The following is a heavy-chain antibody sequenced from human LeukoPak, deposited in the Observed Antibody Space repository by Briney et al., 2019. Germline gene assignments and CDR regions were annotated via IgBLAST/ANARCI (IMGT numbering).Heavy chain of an antibody. Sequence: SVKVSCKASGGTFSSYAISWVRQAPGQGLEWMGRIIPILGIANYAQKFQGRVTMTRDTSISTAYMELSRLRSDDTAVHYCARDPYDSSGYDDYWGQGTLVTVSS. CDR1: GGTFSSYA. CDR3: ARDPYDSSGYDDY. J-gene: IGHJ4*02. V-gene: IGHV1-69*04. D-gene: IGHD3-22*01. CDR2: IIPILGIA.